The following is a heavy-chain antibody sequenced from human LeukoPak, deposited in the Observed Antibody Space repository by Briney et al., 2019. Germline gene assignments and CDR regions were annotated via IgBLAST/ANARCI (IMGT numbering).Heavy chain of an antibody. D-gene: IGHD3-22*01. CDR1: GFTFSSYA. Sequence: GGSLRLSCAASGFTFSSYAMSWVRQAPGKGLEWVSAISGSGGSTYYADSVKGRFTISRDNSKNTLYLQMNSLRSEDTAVYYCARARGGIVVVTNEYFDYWGQGTLVTVSS. CDR3: ARARGGIVVVTNEYFDY. CDR2: ISGSGGST. V-gene: IGHV3-23*01. J-gene: IGHJ4*02.